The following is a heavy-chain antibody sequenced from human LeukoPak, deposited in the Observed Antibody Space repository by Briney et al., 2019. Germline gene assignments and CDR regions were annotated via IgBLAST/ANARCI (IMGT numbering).Heavy chain of an antibody. J-gene: IGHJ4*02. V-gene: IGHV3-23*01. CDR1: GFTFSSYA. Sequence: GGSLTLSCAASGFTFSSYAMSWVRQAPGKGLEWVSAISGSGGSTYYADSVKGRFTISRDNSKNTLYLQMNSLRAEDTAVYYCAKHRADQLWFGFFDYWGQGTLVTVSS. CDR2: ISGSGGST. CDR3: AKHRADQLWFGFFDY. D-gene: IGHD3-10*01.